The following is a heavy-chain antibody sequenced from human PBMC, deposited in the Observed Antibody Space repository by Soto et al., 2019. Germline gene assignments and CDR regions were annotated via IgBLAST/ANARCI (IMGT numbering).Heavy chain of an antibody. J-gene: IGHJ6*02. D-gene: IGHD2-21*02. CDR1: GFIFSSSA. CDR3: AKGGGDSLRYGMDV. Sequence: EVQLLDSGGGLVQPGGALRLSCSASGFIFSSSAMNWVRHAPGKGLEWVSAISGSGGSLYYADSVKGRFTISRDNSKTTLYLQMDSLTAEDTAVYYCAKGGGDSLRYGMDVWGQGTTVTVSS. V-gene: IGHV3-23*01. CDR2: ISGSGGSL.